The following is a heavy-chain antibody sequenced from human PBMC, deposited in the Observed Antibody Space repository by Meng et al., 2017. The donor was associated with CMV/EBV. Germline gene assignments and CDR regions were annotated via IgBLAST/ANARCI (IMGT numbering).Heavy chain of an antibody. D-gene: IGHD3-22*01. CDR2: IYYSGST. J-gene: IGHJ4*02. V-gene: IGHV4-30-4*08. Sequence: LTRSSPCLVTPSQTLSPTCTASVGSISSGDYYWSWIRQPPGKGLEWIGYIYYSGSTYYNPSLKSRVTISVDTSKNQFSLKLSSVTAADTAVYYCARAAPDYYDSSGPPDYWGQGTLVTVSS. CDR3: ARAAPDYYDSSGPPDY. CDR1: VGSISSGDYY.